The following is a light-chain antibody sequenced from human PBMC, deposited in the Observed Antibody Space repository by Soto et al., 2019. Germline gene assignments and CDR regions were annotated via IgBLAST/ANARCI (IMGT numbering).Light chain of an antibody. CDR3: SSHAGSKRV. J-gene: IGLJ1*01. V-gene: IGLV2-8*01. CDR1: SSDVGGYNY. Sequence: QSALTQPPSASGSPGQSVTISCTGTSSDVGGYNYVSWYQQHPVKAPKLMIYEVSKRPSGVPDRFSGSKSGNTASLTVSGLQAEDEADYYCSSHAGSKRVFGTGTKVTVL. CDR2: EVS.